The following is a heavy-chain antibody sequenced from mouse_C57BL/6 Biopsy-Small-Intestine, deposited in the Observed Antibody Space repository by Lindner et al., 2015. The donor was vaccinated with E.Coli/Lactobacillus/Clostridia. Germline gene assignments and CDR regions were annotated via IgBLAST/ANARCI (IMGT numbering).Heavy chain of an antibody. CDR2: INPSSGYT. Sequence: VQLQESGAELAKPGASVKLSCKASGYTFTSFWMHWVKQRPGQGLEWIGYINPSSGYTKYNQKFEDKATLTADKSSSTAYMQLSSLTYEDSAVYYCAREGYYFPAWFAYWGQGTLVTVSA. J-gene: IGHJ3*01. D-gene: IGHD2-3*01. V-gene: IGHV1-7*01. CDR1: GYTFTSFW. CDR3: AREGYYFPAWFAY.